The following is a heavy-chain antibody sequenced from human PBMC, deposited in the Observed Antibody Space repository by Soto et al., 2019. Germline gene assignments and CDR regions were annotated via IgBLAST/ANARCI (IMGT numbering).Heavy chain of an antibody. Sequence: SETLSLTCTVSGGSISSYYWSWIRQPPGKGLEWIGYIYYSGSTNYNPSLKSRVTISVDTSKNQFSLKLSSVTAADTAVYYCARGRYHFWSGYYQYYFDYWGQGTLVTVSS. CDR3: ARGRYHFWSGYYQYYFDY. J-gene: IGHJ4*02. CDR2: IYYSGST. V-gene: IGHV4-59*01. CDR1: GGSISSYY. D-gene: IGHD3-3*01.